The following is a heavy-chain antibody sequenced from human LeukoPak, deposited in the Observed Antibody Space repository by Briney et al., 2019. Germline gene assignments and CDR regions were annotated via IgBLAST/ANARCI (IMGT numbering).Heavy chain of an antibody. CDR2: IYYSGST. D-gene: IGHD3-10*01. J-gene: IGHJ4*02. Sequence: PSETLSLTCTVSGGSISSSSYYWGWIRQPPGKGLEWIGSIYYSGSTYYTPSLKSRVTISVDTSKNQFSLKPSPVTAADTAVYYCARREEYYYGSGSGFDYWGQGTLVTVSS. CDR3: ARREEYYYGSGSGFDY. V-gene: IGHV4-39*01. CDR1: GGSISSSSYY.